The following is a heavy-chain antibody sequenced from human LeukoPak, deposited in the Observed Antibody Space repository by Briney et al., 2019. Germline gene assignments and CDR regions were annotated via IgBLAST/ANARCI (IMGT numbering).Heavy chain of an antibody. CDR2: IYYSGST. Sequence: SETLSLTCTVSGGSISSGDYYWSWIRQPPGKGLEWIGYIYYSGSTYYNPSLKSRVTISVYTSKNQFSLKLSSVTAADTAVYYCARDLYFYMTTVVTGDDAFDIWGQGTMVTVSS. CDR1: GGSISSGDYY. CDR3: ARDLYFYMTTVVTGDDAFDI. J-gene: IGHJ3*02. V-gene: IGHV4-30-4*01. D-gene: IGHD4-23*01.